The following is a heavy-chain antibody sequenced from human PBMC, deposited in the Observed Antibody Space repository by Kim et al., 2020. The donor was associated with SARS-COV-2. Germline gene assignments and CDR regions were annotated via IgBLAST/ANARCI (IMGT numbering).Heavy chain of an antibody. J-gene: IGHJ4*02. D-gene: IGHD6-13*01. Sequence: DADYVKGRFTISRDNSKNTLYLQRNSLRAEDTAVYYCAHRATSSWSHEYWGQGTLVTVSS. V-gene: IGHV3-30*07. CDR3: AHRATSSWSHEY.